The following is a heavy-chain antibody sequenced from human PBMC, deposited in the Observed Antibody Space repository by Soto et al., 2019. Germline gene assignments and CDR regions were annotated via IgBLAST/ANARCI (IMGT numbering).Heavy chain of an antibody. V-gene: IGHV1-3*01. CDR2: INAGNGNT. CDR3: ASTLTRSGYGSSSHLRNYYYYYGMDV. Sequence: GASVKVSCKASGYTFTSYAMHWVRQAPGQRLEWMGWINAGNGNTKYSQKFQGRVTITRDTSASTAYMELSSLRSEDTAVYYCASTLTRSGYGSSSHLRNYYYYYGMDVWGQGTTATVSS. J-gene: IGHJ6*02. CDR1: GYTFTSYA. D-gene: IGHD5-12*01.